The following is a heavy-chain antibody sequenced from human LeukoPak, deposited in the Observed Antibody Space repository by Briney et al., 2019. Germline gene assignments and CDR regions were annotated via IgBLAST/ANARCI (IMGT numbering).Heavy chain of an antibody. Sequence: SETLSLTCAVYGGSFSGYYWSWIRQPPGKGLEWIGEINHSGSTNYNPPLKSRVTISVDTSKNQFSLKLSSVTAADTAVYYCARARIQLWPPHYYYYYGMDVWGQGTTVTVSS. CDR2: INHSGST. D-gene: IGHD5-18*01. CDR1: GGSFSGYY. J-gene: IGHJ6*02. V-gene: IGHV4-34*01. CDR3: ARARIQLWPPHYYYYYGMDV.